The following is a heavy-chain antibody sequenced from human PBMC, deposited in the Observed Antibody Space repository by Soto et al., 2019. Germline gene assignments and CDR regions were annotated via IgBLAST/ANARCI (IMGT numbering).Heavy chain of an antibody. Sequence: SETLSLTCTVSGDSIGNYYWSWIRQPPGKGLEWIGYIYRSGSTKYSPSLKSRATISLDTPKNQFSLKLTSVTAADTAVYYCARDRSLWHPFDNWGQGALVTVSS. CDR1: GDSIGNYY. D-gene: IGHD1-26*01. J-gene: IGHJ4*02. V-gene: IGHV4-59*01. CDR2: IYRSGST. CDR3: ARDRSLWHPFDN.